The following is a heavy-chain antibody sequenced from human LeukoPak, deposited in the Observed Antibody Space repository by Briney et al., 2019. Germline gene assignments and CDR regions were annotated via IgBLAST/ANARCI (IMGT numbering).Heavy chain of an antibody. CDR1: GYIFTSYY. Sequence: ASVKVSCKASGYIFTSYYIHWVRQAPGQGLEWMGWINPNSGGTNYAQKFQGRVTMTWDTSISTAYMELSRLISDDTAVYYCARDSDCTNGVCYRTDLDYWGQGTLVTVSS. CDR3: ARDSDCTNGVCYRTDLDY. CDR2: INPNSGGT. V-gene: IGHV1-2*02. D-gene: IGHD2-8*01. J-gene: IGHJ4*02.